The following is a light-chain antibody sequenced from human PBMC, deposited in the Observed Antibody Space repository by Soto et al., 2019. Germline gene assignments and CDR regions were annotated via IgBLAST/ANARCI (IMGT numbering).Light chain of an antibody. V-gene: IGLV1-44*01. J-gene: IGLJ2*01. CDR1: SSNIVSNT. CDR2: SNN. Sequence: QSVLTQPPSASGTPGQRVTISCAGSSSNIVSNTVNWYQQLPATAPKLLTYSNNQRPSGVPDRFFGSMSGTSAYLAISRLQSEDEAEYYCAAWDDSLNGHVVFGGGTKLTVL. CDR3: AAWDDSLNGHVV.